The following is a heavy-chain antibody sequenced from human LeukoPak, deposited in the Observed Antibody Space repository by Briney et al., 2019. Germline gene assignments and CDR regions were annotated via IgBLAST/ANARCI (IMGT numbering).Heavy chain of an antibody. V-gene: IGHV3-7*01. CDR1: GFTFSSYW. Sequence: TGGSLRLSCAASGFTFSSYWMSWVRQAPGKGLEWVANIKQDGSEKYYVDSVKGRFTISRDNAKNSLYLQMNSLRAEDTAVYYCARDKWFGEFNDAFDIWGQGTMVTVSS. CDR2: IKQDGSEK. CDR3: ARDKWFGEFNDAFDI. D-gene: IGHD3-10*01. J-gene: IGHJ3*02.